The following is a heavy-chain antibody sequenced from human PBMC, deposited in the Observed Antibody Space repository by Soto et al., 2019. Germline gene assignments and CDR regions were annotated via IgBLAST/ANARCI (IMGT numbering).Heavy chain of an antibody. D-gene: IGHD3-3*01. CDR2: ISYDGSNK. CDR1: GFTFSSYA. V-gene: IGHV3-30-3*01. CDR3: AREVFWSGSNYRGRYYYYGMDV. J-gene: IGHJ6*02. Sequence: PGGSLRLSCAASGFTFSSYAMHWVRQAPGKGLEWVAVISYDGSNKYYADSVKGRFTISRDNSKNTPYLQMNSLRAEDTAVYYCAREVFWSGSNYRGRYYYYGMDVWGQGTTVTVSS.